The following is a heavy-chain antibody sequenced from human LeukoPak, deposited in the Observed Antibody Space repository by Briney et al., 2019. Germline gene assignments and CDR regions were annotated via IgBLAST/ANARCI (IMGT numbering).Heavy chain of an antibody. D-gene: IGHD2-2*01. Sequence: SETLSLTCAVYGGSFSGYYRSWIRQPPGKGLEWIGEINHSGSTNYNPSLKSRVTISVDASKNQFSLKLSSVTAADTAVYYCAREALGYCSSTSCSFHYYYYMDVWGKGTTVTVSS. CDR3: AREALGYCSSTSCSFHYYYYMDV. J-gene: IGHJ6*03. CDR1: GGSFSGYY. CDR2: INHSGST. V-gene: IGHV4-34*01.